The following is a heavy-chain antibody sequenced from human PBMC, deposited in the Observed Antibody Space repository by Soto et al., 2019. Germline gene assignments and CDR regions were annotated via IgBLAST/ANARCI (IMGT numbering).Heavy chain of an antibody. CDR1: GFTFNNYA. CDR2: ISGSGSYT. J-gene: IGHJ4*02. Sequence: EVQLLESGGGLVQRGDSLRLSCAASGFTFNNYAMTWVRQAPGKGLEWVSVISGSGSYTYYADSVKGRFTISRYSFKNTLYLQMNSLRADDTAVYYCARVGRMTTVVSHFDYWGRGTLVTVSS. CDR3: ARVGRMTTVVSHFDY. V-gene: IGHV3-23*01. D-gene: IGHD4-17*01.